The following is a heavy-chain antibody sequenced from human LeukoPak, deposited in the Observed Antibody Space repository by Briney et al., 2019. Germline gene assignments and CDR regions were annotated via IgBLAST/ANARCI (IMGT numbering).Heavy chain of an antibody. CDR1: GGSFSGYY. J-gene: IGHJ6*04. Sequence: PSETLSLTCAVYGGSFSGYYWCWIRQPPGKGLEWIGEINHSGSTNYNPSLKSRVTISVDTSKNQFSLKLSSVTAADTAVYYCARDIVVVRWGYYYYYGMDVWGKGTTVTVSS. CDR3: ARDIVVVRWGYYYYYGMDV. D-gene: IGHD2-15*01. V-gene: IGHV4-34*01. CDR2: INHSGST.